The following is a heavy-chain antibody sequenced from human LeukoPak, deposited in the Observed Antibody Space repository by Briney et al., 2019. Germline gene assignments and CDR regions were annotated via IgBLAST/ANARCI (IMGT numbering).Heavy chain of an antibody. V-gene: IGHV4-28*01. Sequence: SETLSLTCTVSGYSPSSKNWWGWTRQAPGKGLEWSGYGYYSGDTSYNPSLKSRVTMSVDTSKNQFSLKLSSVTAVDTAVYYCARTAYYGSGTQGWFDPWGQGALVTVSS. CDR1: GYSPSSKNW. CDR2: GYYSGDT. D-gene: IGHD3-10*01. J-gene: IGHJ5*02. CDR3: ARTAYYGSGTQGWFDP.